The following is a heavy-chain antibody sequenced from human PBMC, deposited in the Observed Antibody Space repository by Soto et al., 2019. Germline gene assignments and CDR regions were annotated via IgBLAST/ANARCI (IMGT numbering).Heavy chain of an antibody. J-gene: IGHJ6*02. CDR2: IYTSGST. D-gene: IGHD5-18*01. CDR1: GGSISSYY. CDR3: ASLYSYRSPDYYYGMDV. V-gene: IGHV4-4*07. Sequence: PSETLSLTCTVSGGSISSYYWSWIRQPAGKGLEWIGRIYTSGSTNYNPSLKSRVTMSVDTSKNQFSLKLSSVTAADTAVYYCASLYSYRSPDYYYGMDVWGQGTTVTVSS.